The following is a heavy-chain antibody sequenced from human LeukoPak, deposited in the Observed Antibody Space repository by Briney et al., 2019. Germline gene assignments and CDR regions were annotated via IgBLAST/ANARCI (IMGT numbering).Heavy chain of an antibody. V-gene: IGHV1-2*02. J-gene: IGHJ5*02. Sequence: GASVKVSCKASGYTFTGYYMHWVRQAPGQGLEWMGWINPNSGGTSYAQKFQGRVTMTRDTSISTAYMELSRLRSDDTAVYYCARGGTWGSSRFFDPWGQGTLVTVSS. CDR2: INPNSGGT. CDR3: ARGGTWGSSRFFDP. D-gene: IGHD6-6*01. CDR1: GYTFTGYY.